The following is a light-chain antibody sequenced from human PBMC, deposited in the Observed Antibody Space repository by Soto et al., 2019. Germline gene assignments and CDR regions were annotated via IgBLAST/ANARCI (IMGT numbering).Light chain of an antibody. CDR3: QQYSTFPLS. CDR1: QNISSW. CDR2: KAS. J-gene: IGKJ4*01. Sequence: DFQMTQSPFTLSASVGDRVTITCRTSQNISSWLAWYQQKPGRVPKHLMYKASSLESGVPSKFSGSGSGTEFTLTISSLQPDDFATYYCQQYSTFPLSFGGGTKVEIK. V-gene: IGKV1-5*03.